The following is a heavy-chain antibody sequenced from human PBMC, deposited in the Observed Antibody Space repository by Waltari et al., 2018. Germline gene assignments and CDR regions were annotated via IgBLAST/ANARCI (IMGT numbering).Heavy chain of an antibody. CDR2: IKQDGSEK. V-gene: IGHV3-7*03. CDR3: ARAWHSYGYFDY. CDR1: GFTFGSYW. D-gene: IGHD5-18*01. Sequence: EVQLVESGGGWVQPGGSLRHSCAASGFTFGSYWMRWVRQDPGKGLEWVANIKQDGSEKYYVDAVKGRFTISRDNAKTSLYLQMNSLRADDTAVYYCARAWHSYGYFDYWGQGTLVTVSS. J-gene: IGHJ4*02.